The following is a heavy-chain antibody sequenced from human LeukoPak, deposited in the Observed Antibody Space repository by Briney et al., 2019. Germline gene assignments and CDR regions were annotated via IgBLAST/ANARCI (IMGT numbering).Heavy chain of an antibody. J-gene: IGHJ6*03. Sequence: PSETLSLTCTVSGYSISRGHYWGWIRQPPGKGLEWIGSIYHSGSSYYNPSLKSRVTISVDTSKNQFSLKLSSVTAADTAVYYCARVYTGSSWDYYYYMDVWGKGTTVTVSS. CDR1: GYSISRGHY. CDR2: IYHSGSS. CDR3: ARVYTGSSWDYYYYMDV. D-gene: IGHD6-13*01. V-gene: IGHV4-38-2*02.